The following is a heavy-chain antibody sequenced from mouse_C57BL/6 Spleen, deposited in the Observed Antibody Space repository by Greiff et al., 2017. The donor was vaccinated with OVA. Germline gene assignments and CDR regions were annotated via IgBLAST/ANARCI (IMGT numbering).Heavy chain of an antibody. CDR1: GYTFTSYW. D-gene: IGHD2-4*01. Sequence: QVQLQQPGAELVKPGASVKLSCKASGYTFTSYWMHWVKQRPGQGLEWIGMIHPNSGSTNYNEKFKSKATLTVDKSSSTAYMQLSSLTSEDSAVYYGARRDYDPAWFAYWGQGTRVTVSA. CDR2: IHPNSGST. V-gene: IGHV1-64*01. CDR3: ARRDYDPAWFAY. J-gene: IGHJ3*01.